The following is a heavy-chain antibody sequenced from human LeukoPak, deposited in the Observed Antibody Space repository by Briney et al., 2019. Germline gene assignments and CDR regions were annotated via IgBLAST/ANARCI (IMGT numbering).Heavy chain of an antibody. D-gene: IGHD6-13*01. CDR3: ASDPTIAAAGMWSV. CDR1: GFTVSSNY. V-gene: IGHV3-66*01. CDR2: IYSGGST. J-gene: IGHJ4*02. Sequence: PGGSLRLSCAVSGFTVSSNYMSWVRQASGKGLEWVSVIYSGGSTYYADSVKGRFTISRDNSKNTLYLQMNSLRAEDTAVYYCASDPTIAAAGMWSVWGQGTLVTVSS.